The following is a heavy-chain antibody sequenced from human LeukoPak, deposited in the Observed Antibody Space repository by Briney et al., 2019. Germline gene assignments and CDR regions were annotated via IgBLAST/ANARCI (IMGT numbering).Heavy chain of an antibody. Sequence: PGGSLRLSCAASGFTFSSYAMSWVRQAPGKGLEWVSLISGSGGSRYYADSVMGRFTISRDNSKNTLYLQMNSLRAEDTAVYYCAKDRTSGSYPYDVFDVWGQGTVVTVYS. V-gene: IGHV3-23*01. J-gene: IGHJ3*01. CDR3: AKDRTSGSYPYDVFDV. CDR2: ISGSGGSR. CDR1: GFTFSSYA. D-gene: IGHD1-26*01.